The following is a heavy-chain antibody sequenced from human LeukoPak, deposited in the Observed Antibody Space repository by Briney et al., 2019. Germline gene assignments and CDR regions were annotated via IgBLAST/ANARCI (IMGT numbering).Heavy chain of an antibody. D-gene: IGHD1-26*01. CDR3: ARRRDLYSGSYYPFDY. Sequence: AASLQISCKGSGCSFTSYWIGCVRQMPGKGLKWMGIIYPGDSDARYSPSFQGQVTISADKSISPAYLQWSSLKASDTAMYYCARRRDLYSGSYYPFDYWGQGTLVTVSS. V-gene: IGHV5-51*01. J-gene: IGHJ4*02. CDR2: IYPGDSDA. CDR1: GCSFTSYW.